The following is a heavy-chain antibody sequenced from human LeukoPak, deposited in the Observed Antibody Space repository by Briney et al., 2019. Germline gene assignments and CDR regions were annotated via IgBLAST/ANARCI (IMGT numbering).Heavy chain of an antibody. CDR1: GGTFSSYA. J-gene: IGHJ3*02. CDR2: IIPIFGTA. Sequence: GASVKVSCKASGGTFSSYAISWVRQAPGQGLEWMGGIIPIFGTANYAQKFQGRVTITADESTSTAYIELSSLRSEDTAVYYCARVGEGYCSSTSCQRNAFDIWGQGTMVTVSS. D-gene: IGHD2-2*01. CDR3: ARVGEGYCSSTSCQRNAFDI. V-gene: IGHV1-69*13.